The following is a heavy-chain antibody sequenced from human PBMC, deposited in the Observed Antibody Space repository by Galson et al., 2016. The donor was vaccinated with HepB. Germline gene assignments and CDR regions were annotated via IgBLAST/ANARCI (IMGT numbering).Heavy chain of an antibody. D-gene: IGHD2/OR15-2a*01. Sequence: SLRLSWEEEGGKVKNRGMHWVRQAPGKGLEWVAADSVHGGRKFYADSVKGRFTISRDNSNNMLFLQMNSLRADDTAVYYCAKRHEYCPPVGCSVDDWGQGTLVSVSS. CDR2: DSVHGGRK. CDR1: GGKVKNRG. J-gene: IGHJ4*02. CDR3: AKRHEYCPPVGCSVDD. V-gene: IGHV3-30*18.